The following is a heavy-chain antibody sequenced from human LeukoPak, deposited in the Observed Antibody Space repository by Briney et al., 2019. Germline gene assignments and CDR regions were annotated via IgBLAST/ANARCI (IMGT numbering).Heavy chain of an antibody. D-gene: IGHD2-15*01. Sequence: SETLSLTRTVSGGSISNYYWSWIRQSPGKGLEWIGYIYYTGNTNYNPSLESRVIISVDTSKNQFSLKLSSVTAADTAVYYCARHECGGSCCPEDCWGQGTLVTVSS. CDR3: ARHECGGSCCPEDC. CDR1: GGSISNYY. CDR2: IYYTGNT. J-gene: IGHJ4*02. V-gene: IGHV4-59*08.